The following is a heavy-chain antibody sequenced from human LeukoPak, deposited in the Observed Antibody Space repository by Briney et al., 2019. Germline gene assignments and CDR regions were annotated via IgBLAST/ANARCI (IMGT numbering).Heavy chain of an antibody. CDR2: FDPEDGET. Sequence: ASVKVSCKVSGYTLTELSMHWVRQAPGKGLEWMGGFDPEDGETIYAQKLQGRVTMTTDTSTSTAYMELRSLRSDDTAVYYCARDGVYWGQGTLVTVSS. CDR3: ARDGVY. CDR1: GYTLTELS. J-gene: IGHJ4*02. V-gene: IGHV1-24*01. D-gene: IGHD2-8*01.